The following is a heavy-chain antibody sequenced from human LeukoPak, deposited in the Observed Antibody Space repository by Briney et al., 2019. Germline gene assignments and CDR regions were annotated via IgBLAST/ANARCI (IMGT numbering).Heavy chain of an antibody. V-gene: IGHV3-7*01. CDR2: IKQDGSEK. Sequence: PGGSLRLSCAASGFTFTNAWMNWVRQAPGKGLEWVANIKQDGSEKYYVDSVKGRFTISRDNAKNSLSLQMNNLRAEDTAVYYCARDGFDGDYALWGQGTLVTVSS. CDR3: ARDGFDGDYAL. CDR1: GFTFTNAW. D-gene: IGHD4-17*01. J-gene: IGHJ4*02.